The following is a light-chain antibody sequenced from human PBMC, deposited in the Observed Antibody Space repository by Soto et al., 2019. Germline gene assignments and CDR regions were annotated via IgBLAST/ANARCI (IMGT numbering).Light chain of an antibody. Sequence: EIVLTQSTGTLSLSPGERATLSCRASQSVSSSYLAWYQQKPGQAPRLLIYGASSRATGIPDRFSGSGSGTDFTLTIMRQEPDDFAVYYCQKYDSSPVMFGQGTKVEIK. CDR2: GAS. V-gene: IGKV3-20*01. CDR1: QSVSSSY. J-gene: IGKJ1*01. CDR3: QKYDSSPVM.